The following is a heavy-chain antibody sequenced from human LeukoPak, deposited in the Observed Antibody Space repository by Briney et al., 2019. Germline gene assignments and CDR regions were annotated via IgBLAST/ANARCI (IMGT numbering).Heavy chain of an antibody. CDR2: IRFDGGSE. D-gene: IGHD6-13*01. Sequence: GGSLRLSCAASDFTFSDYGMHWVRQAPGKGLEWVAFIRFDGGSEIYGDSVKGRFTISRDDSKDTLYLQMNSLSAEDTAVYFCAKAGYSTSWYYLDFWGQGTLVTVSS. CDR1: DFTFSDYG. CDR3: AKAGYSTSWYYLDF. J-gene: IGHJ4*02. V-gene: IGHV3-30*02.